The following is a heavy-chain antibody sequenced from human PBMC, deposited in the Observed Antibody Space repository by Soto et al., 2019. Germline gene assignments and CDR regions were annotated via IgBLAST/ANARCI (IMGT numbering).Heavy chain of an antibody. CDR2: IYWDDDK. V-gene: IGHV2-5*02. CDR1: GFSLSTSGVG. Sequence: SGPTLVNPTQTLTLTCTFSGFSLSTSGVGVGWIRQPPGKALEWLALIYWDDDKRYSPSLKSRLTITKDTSKNQVVLTMTNMDPVDTATYYCAHSSYSSSWSSIYGNSAFDIWGQGTMVTVSS. J-gene: IGHJ3*02. D-gene: IGHD6-13*01. CDR3: AHSSYSSSWSSIYGNSAFDI.